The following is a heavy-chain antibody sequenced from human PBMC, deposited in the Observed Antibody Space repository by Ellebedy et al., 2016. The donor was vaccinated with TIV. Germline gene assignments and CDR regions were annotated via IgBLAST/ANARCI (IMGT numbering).Heavy chain of an antibody. J-gene: IGHJ6*02. Sequence: AASVKVSCKGSGYIFTAKYLNWVRQAPGQGLEWMGWINLYSGDTKHAQKFQGWVTMTRDTSINTAYMEISTLKSDDTAIYYCARDSGRQYLYGLDVWGQGTTVSVSS. CDR3: ARDSGRQYLYGLDV. CDR1: GYIFTAKY. CDR2: INLYSGDT. D-gene: IGHD2-2*01. V-gene: IGHV1-2*04.